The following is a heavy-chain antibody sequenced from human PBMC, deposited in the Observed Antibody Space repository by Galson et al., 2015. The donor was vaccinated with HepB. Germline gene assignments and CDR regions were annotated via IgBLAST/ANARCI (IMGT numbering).Heavy chain of an antibody. CDR1: GFTFSSYW. J-gene: IGHJ3*02. D-gene: IGHD1-26*01. CDR2: IKQDGSEK. CDR3: ARGEVGATYGDAFDI. Sequence: SLRLSCAASGFTFSSYWMSWVRQAPGKGLEWVANIKQDGSEKYYVDSVKGRFTISRDNAKNSLYLQMNSLRAEDTAVYYCARGEVGATYGDAFDIWGQGTMVTVSS. V-gene: IGHV3-7*03.